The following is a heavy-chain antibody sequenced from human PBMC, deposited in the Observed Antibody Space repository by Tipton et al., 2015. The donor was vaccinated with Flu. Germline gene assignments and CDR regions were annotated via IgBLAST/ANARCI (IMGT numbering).Heavy chain of an antibody. CDR3: AKGLHYYGMDV. J-gene: IGHJ6*02. CDR2: ISWNSGSI. V-gene: IGHV3-9*01. D-gene: IGHD5-12*01. Sequence: SLRLSCAASGFTFDDYAMHWVRQAPGKGLEWVSGISWNSGSIGYADSVKGRFTISRDNAKNSLYLQMNRLRAEDTALYYCAKGLHYYGMDVWGQGTTVTVSS. CDR1: GFTFDDYA.